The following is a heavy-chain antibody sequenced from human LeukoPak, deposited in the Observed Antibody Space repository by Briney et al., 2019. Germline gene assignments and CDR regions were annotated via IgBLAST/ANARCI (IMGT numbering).Heavy chain of an antibody. CDR1: GYSISSGYY. D-gene: IGHD6-19*01. CDR2: IYHSGAT. J-gene: IGHJ5*02. Sequence: SETLSLTCTVSGYSISSGYYWGWIRQPPGKGLEWIGSIYHSGATYYTPSLKSRVTISVDTSKNQFSLNLTSVTAADTAVYYCARDSSGTLSGGGWFDPWGQGILVSVSS. CDR3: ARDSSGTLSGGGWFDP. V-gene: IGHV4-38-2*02.